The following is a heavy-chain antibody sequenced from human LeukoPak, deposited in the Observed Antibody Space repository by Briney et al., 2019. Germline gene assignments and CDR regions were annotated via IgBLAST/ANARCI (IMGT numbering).Heavy chain of an antibody. V-gene: IGHV3-48*03. CDR2: ISSSGSTI. CDR1: GFTFSSYE. CDR3: EASIAAAGKTYSSGWKIDY. J-gene: IGHJ4*02. Sequence: PGGSLRLSCAASGFTFSSYEMNRVRQAPGKGLEWVSYISSSGSTIYYADSVKGRFTISRDNAKNSLYLQMNSLRAEDTAVYYCEASIAAAGKTYSSGWKIDYWGQGTLVTVSS. D-gene: IGHD6-13*01.